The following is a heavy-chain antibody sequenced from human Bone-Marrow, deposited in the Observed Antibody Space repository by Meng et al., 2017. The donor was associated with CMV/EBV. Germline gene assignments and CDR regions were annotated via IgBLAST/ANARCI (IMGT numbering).Heavy chain of an antibody. D-gene: IGHD6-6*01. J-gene: IGHJ6*02. CDR2: ISGSGGST. CDR3: ASTAARPFYYYYYGMDV. CDR1: GFTFSSYA. Sequence: LSLTCAASGFTFSSYAMSWVRQAPGKGLEWVSAISGSGGSTYYADSVKGRFTISRDNAKNSLYLQMNSLRAEDTAVYYCASTAARPFYYYYYGMDVWGQGTTVTVSS. V-gene: IGHV3-23*01.